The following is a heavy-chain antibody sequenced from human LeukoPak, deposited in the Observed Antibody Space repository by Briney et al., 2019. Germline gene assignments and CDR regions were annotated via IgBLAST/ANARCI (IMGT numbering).Heavy chain of an antibody. V-gene: IGHV1-2*02. CDR1: GYTFTGYY. D-gene: IGHD1-26*01. CDR2: INPNSGGT. CDR3: AREGGSIVGATHDY. Sequence: GASVMVSCKASGYTFTGYYMHWVLQAPGQGLEWMGWINPNSGGTNYAQKFRGRVTMTRDTSISTAYMELSRLRSDDTAVYYCAREGGSIVGATHDYWGQGTLVTVSS. J-gene: IGHJ4*02.